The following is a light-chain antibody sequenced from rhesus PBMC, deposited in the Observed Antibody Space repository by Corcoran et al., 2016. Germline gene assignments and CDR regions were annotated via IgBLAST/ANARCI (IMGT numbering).Light chain of an antibody. CDR1: QGIINY. J-gene: IGKJ2*01. V-gene: IGKV1-32*01. CDR2: FAN. CDR3: QQCSTRPMYT. Sequence: DIQMTQSPSSLSSPVGDRVTITCRASQGIINYLNWYQQKPGQAPKLLIFFANRFETGVPSRFSGSGSWTEFTLTISSLQPEDFATYYCQQCSTRPMYTFGQGAKVEIK.